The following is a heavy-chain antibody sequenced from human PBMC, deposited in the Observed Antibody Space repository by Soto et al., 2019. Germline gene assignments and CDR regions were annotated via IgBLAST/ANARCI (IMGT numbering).Heavy chain of an antibody. CDR3: AKARASDYYYYMDV. J-gene: IGHJ6*03. D-gene: IGHD1-26*01. Sequence: EVQLLESGGGLVQPGGSLRLSCAASGFTFSNYATSWVRQAPGKGLEWVSAITGSGGSTYYADSVKGRFTVSRDNSKNTLYLQMNSLRADDTAVYYCAKARASDYYYYMDVWGKGTTVSVSS. CDR1: GFTFSNYA. CDR2: ITGSGGST. V-gene: IGHV3-23*01.